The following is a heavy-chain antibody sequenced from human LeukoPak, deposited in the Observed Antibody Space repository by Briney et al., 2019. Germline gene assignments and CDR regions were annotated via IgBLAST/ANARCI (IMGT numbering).Heavy chain of an antibody. J-gene: IGHJ4*02. V-gene: IGHV3-66*02. CDR1: GFTVSSNY. CDR2: IYSGGST. D-gene: IGHD2-2*02. Sequence: GGSLRLSCAASGFTVSSNYMSWVRQAPGKGLEWVSVIYSGGSTYYADSVKGRFTISRDNSKNTLYLQMNSLRAEDTAVYYCARVENYCSSTSCYTAFDYWGQGTLVTVSS. CDR3: ARVENYCSSTSCYTAFDY.